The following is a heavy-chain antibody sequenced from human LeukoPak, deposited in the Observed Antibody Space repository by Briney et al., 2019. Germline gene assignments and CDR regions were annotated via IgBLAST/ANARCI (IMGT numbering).Heavy chain of an antibody. Sequence: GGSLRLSCAASGFTFSSYSMNWVRQAPGKGLEWVANIKQDGSEKYYVDSVKGRFTISRDNAKNSLYLQMNSLRAEDTAVYYCARGKGYYYDSSGFHWGQGTLVTVSS. D-gene: IGHD3-22*01. V-gene: IGHV3-7*01. CDR1: GFTFSSYS. J-gene: IGHJ4*02. CDR3: ARGKGYYYDSSGFH. CDR2: IKQDGSEK.